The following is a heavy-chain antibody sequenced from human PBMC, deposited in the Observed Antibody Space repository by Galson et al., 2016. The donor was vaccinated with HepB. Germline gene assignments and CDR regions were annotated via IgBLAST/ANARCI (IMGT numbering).Heavy chain of an antibody. J-gene: IGHJ5*02. CDR1: GFTFSNFG. V-gene: IGHV3-30*02. CDR2: IRYDGSDV. Sequence: SLRLSCAASGFTFSNFGMHWVRQAPGKGLDWVAFIRYDGSDVYYADSVTGRFTISRDNSKNTLDLQMNSLRADGTAVYYCARVVTDFSVPNWFDLWGQGILVTVSS. D-gene: IGHD2-21*02. CDR3: ARVVTDFSVPNWFDL.